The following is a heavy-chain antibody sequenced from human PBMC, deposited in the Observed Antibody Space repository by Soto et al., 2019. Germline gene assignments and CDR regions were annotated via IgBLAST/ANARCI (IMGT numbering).Heavy chain of an antibody. V-gene: IGHV3-23*01. CDR2: IAISGITT. D-gene: IGHD6-19*01. CDR1: GFPFSSYA. J-gene: IGHJ4*02. Sequence: GGSLRLSCAASGFPFSSYAMTWVRKAPGKGLEWVSTIAISGITTFYADSVRGRFTISRDNPGNTLYLQMNNLGVEDTGIYYCAKRFAPSGSGWDSWGQGTLVTVSS. CDR3: AKRFAPSGSGWDS.